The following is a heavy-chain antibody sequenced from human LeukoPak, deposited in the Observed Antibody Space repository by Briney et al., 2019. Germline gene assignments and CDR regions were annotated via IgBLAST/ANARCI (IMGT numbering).Heavy chain of an antibody. CDR3: ATVNDAFDI. Sequence: ASVKVSCKASGYTFTSYDINWVRQATGQGLEWMGWMNPNSGNTGYAQKFQGRVTMTEDTSTDTAYMELSSLRSEDTAVYYCATVNDAFDIWGQGTMVTVSS. D-gene: IGHD4-17*01. V-gene: IGHV1-8*02. CDR1: GYTFTSYD. J-gene: IGHJ3*02. CDR2: MNPNSGNT.